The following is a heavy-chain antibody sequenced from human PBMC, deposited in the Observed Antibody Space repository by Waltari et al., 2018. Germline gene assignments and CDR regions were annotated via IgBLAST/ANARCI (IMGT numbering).Heavy chain of an antibody. Sequence: QVQLVQSGAEVKKPGASVKVSCKASGYTFTSYDINWVRQATGKGRGGMRGVNPNSGKKGNAQKFKGRVTITRNTSISTADMELSSLRSEDTAVYYCARRAAAGMNWFDPWGQGTLVTVSS. CDR3: ARRAAAGMNWFDP. CDR1: GYTFTSYD. CDR2: VNPNSGKK. J-gene: IGHJ5*02. D-gene: IGHD6-13*01. V-gene: IGHV1-8*03.